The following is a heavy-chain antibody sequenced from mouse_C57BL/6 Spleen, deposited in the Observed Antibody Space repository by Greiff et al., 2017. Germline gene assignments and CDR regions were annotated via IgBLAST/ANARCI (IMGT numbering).Heavy chain of an antibody. CDR2: IDPSDSYT. Sequence: VQLQQPGAELVKPGASVKLSCKASGYTFTSYWMQWVKQRPGQGLEWIGEIDPSDSYTNYNQKFKGKATLTVDTSSSTAYMQLSSLTSEDSAVYYCARGGQLRLYYFDYWGQGTTLTVSS. D-gene: IGHD3-2*02. J-gene: IGHJ2*01. V-gene: IGHV1-50*01. CDR1: GYTFTSYW. CDR3: ARGGQLRLYYFDY.